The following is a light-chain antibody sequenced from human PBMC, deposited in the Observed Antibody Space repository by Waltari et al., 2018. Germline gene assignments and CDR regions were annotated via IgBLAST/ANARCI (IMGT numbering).Light chain of an antibody. CDR1: RSNIGSNY. CDR2: RNN. Sequence: QSVVTQPPSASGTPGQRVIISCSGSRSNIGSNYVYWYQHLPGTAPKLLIYRNNQRPSGVPDRFSGSKSGTSAALAISGLRSEDEGDYFCAAWDDSLSGLWVFGGGTKLTVL. V-gene: IGLV1-47*01. CDR3: AAWDDSLSGLWV. J-gene: IGLJ3*02.